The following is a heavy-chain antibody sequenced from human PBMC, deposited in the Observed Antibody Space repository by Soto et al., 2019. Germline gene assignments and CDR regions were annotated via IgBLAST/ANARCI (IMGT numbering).Heavy chain of an antibody. V-gene: IGHV4-30-4*01. J-gene: IGHJ4*02. CDR2: ISYSGST. Sequence: PSETLSLTCTVSGGSISSGNYYWSWIRQPPGKGLEWIGFISYSGSTYYSTSLKSRVTISVDTSKSQFSLKLSSVTAADTAVYYCASTKNYGSGIESIDYWGQGTLVTVSS. D-gene: IGHD3-10*01. CDR3: ASTKNYGSGIESIDY. CDR1: GGSISSGNYY.